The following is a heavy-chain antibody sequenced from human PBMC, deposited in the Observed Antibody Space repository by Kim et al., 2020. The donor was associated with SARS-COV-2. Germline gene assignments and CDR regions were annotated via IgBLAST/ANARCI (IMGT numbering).Heavy chain of an antibody. J-gene: IGHJ3*02. CDR2: ISLNSKYL. CDR3: ARSLVGLADAFDI. V-gene: IGHV3-21*04. Sequence: GGSLRLSCAGSGFSFSSYSMNWVRQAPGKALEWVSSISLNSKYLYYSDSVRGRYTTSRDNAKQSLFLQMNSLRVEDTAVYYCARSLVGLADAFDIWGQGTVVTVSS. CDR1: GFSFSSYS. D-gene: IGHD2-8*02.